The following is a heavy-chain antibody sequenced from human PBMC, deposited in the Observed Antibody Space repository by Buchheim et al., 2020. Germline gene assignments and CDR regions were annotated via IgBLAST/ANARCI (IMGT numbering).Heavy chain of an antibody. CDR2: IWYDGSNK. V-gene: IGHV3-33*01. J-gene: IGHJ4*02. D-gene: IGHD6-19*01. Sequence: QVQLVESGGGVVQPGRSLRLSCAAPGFTFSSYGMHWVRQAPGKGLEWVAVIWYDGSNKYYADSVKGRFTISRDNSKNTLYLQMNSLRAEDTAVYYCARKAYSSGWYYFDYWGQGTL. CDR3: ARKAYSSGWYYFDY. CDR1: GFTFSSYG.